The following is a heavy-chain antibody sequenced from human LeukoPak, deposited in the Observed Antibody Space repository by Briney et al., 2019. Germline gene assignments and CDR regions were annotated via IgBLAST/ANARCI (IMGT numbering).Heavy chain of an antibody. Sequence: GASVKVSCKASGGTFSSYAISWVRQAPGQGLEWMGRINPILGIANYAQKFQGRVTITADKSTSTAYMELSSLRSEDTAVYYCARLSSAQRDYWGQGTLVTVSS. CDR1: GGTFSSYA. V-gene: IGHV1-69*04. D-gene: IGHD3-16*02. CDR3: ARLSSAQRDY. CDR2: INPILGIA. J-gene: IGHJ4*02.